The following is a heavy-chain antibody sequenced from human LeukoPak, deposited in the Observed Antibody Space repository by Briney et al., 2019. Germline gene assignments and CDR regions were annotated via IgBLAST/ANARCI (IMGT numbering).Heavy chain of an antibody. CDR2: IWYDGSNK. Sequence: PGKSLRLSCAASGFTFSGFGMHWVRQAPGKGLEWVAVIWYDGSNKYYADSVKGRFTISRDNPKNTLYVQMNSLRVEDTAVYYCARGRGADYGGNSGYFDYWGQGTLVTVSS. J-gene: IGHJ4*02. CDR1: GFTFSGFG. CDR3: ARGRGADYGGNSGYFDY. D-gene: IGHD4-23*01. V-gene: IGHV3-33*01.